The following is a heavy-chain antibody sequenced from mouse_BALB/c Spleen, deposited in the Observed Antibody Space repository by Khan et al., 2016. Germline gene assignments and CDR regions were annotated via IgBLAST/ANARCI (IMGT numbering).Heavy chain of an antibody. CDR2: IDPFNGGT. V-gene: IGHV1S135*01. D-gene: IGHD6-1*01. CDR1: GYSFTSYY. J-gene: IGHJ4*01. CDR3: ASNTQCFYAMDD. Sequence: VQLQQSGPELMKPGASVKISCKASGYSFTSYYMYWVKQSHGKSLEWIGYIDPFNGGTSYNQKFKGKATFPVDKSSSTAYMHLSSLTSEDSAIYYCASNTQCFYAMDDWGQGTSVTVSS.